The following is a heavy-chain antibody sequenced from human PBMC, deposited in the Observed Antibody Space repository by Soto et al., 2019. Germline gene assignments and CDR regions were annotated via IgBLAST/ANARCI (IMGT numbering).Heavy chain of an antibody. J-gene: IGHJ4*02. CDR3: ARDLTPGLVDH. CDR2: ISAYNGNT. Sequence: QVQLVQSGAEVKKPGASVKVSCKASGYTFTSYGISWVRQAPGQGLEWMGWISAYNGNTNYAQKRQGRGTVTSXTSTSTAYMELRSLRSDDTAVYYCARDLTPGLVDHWGQGTLVTVSS. D-gene: IGHD3-9*01. CDR1: GYTFTSYG. V-gene: IGHV1-18*01.